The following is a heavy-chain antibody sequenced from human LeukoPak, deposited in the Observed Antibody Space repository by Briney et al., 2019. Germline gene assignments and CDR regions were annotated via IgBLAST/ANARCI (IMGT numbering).Heavy chain of an antibody. Sequence: GRSLRLSCAASGFTFSGCAMHWVRQAPGKGLEWVAVMSYDGRHKYYADSVKGRFTISRDNSKNTLYLQINSLRPDDTAVYFCARDFKWGQHCDYWGQGTLVTVSS. D-gene: IGHD7-27*01. CDR2: MSYDGRHK. J-gene: IGHJ4*02. CDR1: GFTFSGCA. CDR3: ARDFKWGQHCDY. V-gene: IGHV3-30*04.